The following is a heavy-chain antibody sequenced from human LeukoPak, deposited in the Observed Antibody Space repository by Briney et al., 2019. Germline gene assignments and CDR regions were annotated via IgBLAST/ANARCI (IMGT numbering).Heavy chain of an antibody. V-gene: IGHV4-39*07. CDR2: IYYSGST. J-gene: IGHJ3*02. CDR3: ASTWGSGPDAFDI. D-gene: IGHD7-27*01. Sequence: SETLSLTCTVSGGSISSSSYYWGWLRQPPGKGLEWIGSIYYSGSTYYNPSLKSRVTISVDTSKNQFSLKLSSVTAADTDVYYCASTWGSGPDAFDIWGQGTMVTVSS. CDR1: GGSISSSSYY.